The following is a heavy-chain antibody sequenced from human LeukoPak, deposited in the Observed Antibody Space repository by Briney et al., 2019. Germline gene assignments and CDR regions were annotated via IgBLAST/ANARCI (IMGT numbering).Heavy chain of an antibody. CDR2: INHSGST. Sequence: SETLSLTCTVSGGSVSSGGYYWSWIRQPPGKGLEWIGEINHSGSTNYNPSLKSRVTISVDTSKNQFSLKLSSVTAADTAVYYCARGQELDFWSGSYAFDIWGQGTMVTVSS. CDR3: ARGQELDFWSGSYAFDI. V-gene: IGHV4-34*01. J-gene: IGHJ3*02. CDR1: GGSVSSGGYY. D-gene: IGHD3-3*01.